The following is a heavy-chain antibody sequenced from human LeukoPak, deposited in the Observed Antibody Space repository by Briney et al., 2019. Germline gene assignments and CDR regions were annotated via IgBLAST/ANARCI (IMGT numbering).Heavy chain of an antibody. V-gene: IGHV3-23*01. D-gene: IGHD3-22*01. CDR3: AVYYYDSSGYYPPFDY. CDR2: ICGSGGST. Sequence: GGSLRLSCAGSGFTFSSYAMSWVRQAPGKGLEWVSGICGSGGSTYYADSVKGRFTISRDNSKNTLYLQMNSLRGDDPAVYYCAVYYYDSSGYYPPFDYWGQGTLVTVSS. CDR1: GFTFSSYA. J-gene: IGHJ4*02.